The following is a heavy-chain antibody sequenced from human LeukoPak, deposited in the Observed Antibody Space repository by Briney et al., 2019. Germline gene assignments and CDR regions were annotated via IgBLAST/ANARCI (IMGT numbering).Heavy chain of an antibody. CDR2: FDPEDGET. CDR1: GYILTELS. Sequence: GASVKVSCKVYGYILTELSMHWVRQAPGKGLEWMGGFDPEDGETIYAQKFQGRFTMTEDTSTDTAYMELCSLRSEDTAVYYCATHSSAYYYVNPLWQHWGQGTLVTVSS. CDR3: ATHSSAYYYVNPLWQH. J-gene: IGHJ1*01. V-gene: IGHV1-24*01. D-gene: IGHD3-22*01.